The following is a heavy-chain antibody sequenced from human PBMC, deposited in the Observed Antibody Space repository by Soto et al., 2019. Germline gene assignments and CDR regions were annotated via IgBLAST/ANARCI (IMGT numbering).Heavy chain of an antibody. D-gene: IGHD6-19*01. CDR3: ARELVMYSSGWYVNYYYYGMDV. J-gene: IGHJ6*02. Sequence: SETLSLTCAVYGGSFSGYYWSWIRQPPGKGLEWIGEINHSGSTNYNPSLKSRVTISVDTSKNQFSLKLSPVTAADTAVYYCARELVMYSSGWYVNYYYYGMDVWGQGTTVTVSS. CDR1: GGSFSGYY. CDR2: INHSGST. V-gene: IGHV4-34*01.